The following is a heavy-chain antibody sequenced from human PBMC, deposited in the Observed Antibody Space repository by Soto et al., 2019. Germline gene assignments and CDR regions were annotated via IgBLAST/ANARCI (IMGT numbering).Heavy chain of an antibody. CDR2: TSGSGGST. V-gene: IGHV3-23*01. J-gene: IGHJ4*02. Sequence: PGGSLRLSCAASGFTFSSYAMSWVRQAPGKGLEWVSATSGSGGSTYSADSVKGRFTISRDSSKNTLYLQMTSLRAEDTAVYYCATGVRAAAGKYYFDYWGRGTLVTVSS. CDR1: GFTFSSYA. D-gene: IGHD6-13*01. CDR3: ATGVRAAAGKYYFDY.